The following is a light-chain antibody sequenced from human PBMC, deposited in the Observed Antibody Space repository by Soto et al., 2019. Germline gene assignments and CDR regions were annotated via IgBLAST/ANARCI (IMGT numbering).Light chain of an antibody. J-gene: IGKJ1*01. CDR1: QSVSSNY. CDR3: QQYGSSPWT. V-gene: IGKV3-20*01. Sequence: EIVLTQSPGTLSLSPGERATLSCRASQSVSSNYLAWYQQKPGQTPRLLIYGASSRATGIPDRFSGSGSGTDLTLTISRLEPEDFAVFYCQQYGSSPWTFGQRTNVEIK. CDR2: GAS.